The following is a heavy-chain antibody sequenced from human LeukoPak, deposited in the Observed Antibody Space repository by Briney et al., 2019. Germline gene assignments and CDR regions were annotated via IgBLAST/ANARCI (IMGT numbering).Heavy chain of an antibody. CDR2: ISSSSSYI. D-gene: IGHD2-15*01. Sequence: GGSLRLSCAASGFTFSSYSTNWVRQAPGKGLEWVSSISSSSSYIYYADSVKGRFTISRDNAKNSPYLQMNSLRAEDTAVYYCARDLRVVAANRAFDIWGQGTMVTVSS. J-gene: IGHJ3*02. CDR1: GFTFSSYS. V-gene: IGHV3-21*01. CDR3: ARDLRVVAANRAFDI.